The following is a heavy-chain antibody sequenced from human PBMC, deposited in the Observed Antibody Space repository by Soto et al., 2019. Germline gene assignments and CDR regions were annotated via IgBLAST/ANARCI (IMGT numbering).Heavy chain of an antibody. V-gene: IGHV1-8*01. CDR2: MNPNSGNT. Sequence: GASVKVSCKSSGYTFTSYDINWVRQATGQGLEWMGWMNPNSGNTGYAQKFQGRVTMTRNTSISTAYMELSSLRSEDTAVYYCARPGGLGGYYYYGMDVWGQGTTVTVSS. D-gene: IGHD1-26*01. J-gene: IGHJ6*02. CDR1: GYTFTSYD. CDR3: ARPGGLGGYYYYGMDV.